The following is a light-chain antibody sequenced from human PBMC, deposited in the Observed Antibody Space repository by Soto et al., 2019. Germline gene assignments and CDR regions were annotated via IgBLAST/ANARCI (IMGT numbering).Light chain of an antibody. CDR3: QQGYRTPWT. CDR2: AAS. CDR1: QSISSY. J-gene: IGKJ2*02. V-gene: IGKV1-39*01. Sequence: DIQMTQSPSSLSASVGDRVTITCRASQSISSYLNWCQQKPGKAPKLLIYAASSLQSGVPSRFTGSGSGTDFTLTISSLQPEDFATYYCQQGYRTPWTFGQGTKVEIK.